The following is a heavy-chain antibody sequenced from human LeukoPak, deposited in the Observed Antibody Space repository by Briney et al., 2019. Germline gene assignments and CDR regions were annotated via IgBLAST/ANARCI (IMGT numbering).Heavy chain of an antibody. Sequence: GASVKVSCKASGYTFTSYDINWVRQATGQGLEWMGWMNSNSGNTGYAQKFQGRVTMTRNTSISTAYMELSSLRSEDTAMYYCARASRGGWYYFDYWGQGTLVTVSS. J-gene: IGHJ4*02. CDR1: GYTFTSYD. CDR3: ARASRGGWYYFDY. D-gene: IGHD6-19*01. V-gene: IGHV1-8*01. CDR2: MNSNSGNT.